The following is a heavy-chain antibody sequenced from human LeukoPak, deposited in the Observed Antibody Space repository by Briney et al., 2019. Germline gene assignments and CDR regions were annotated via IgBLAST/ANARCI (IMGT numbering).Heavy chain of an antibody. Sequence: SETLSLTCTVSGGSISSSSYYWGWVRQPPGKGLEWIGSIYYSGSTYYNPSLKSRVTISVDTSKNQFSLKLSSVTAADTAVYYCARVDYYDSSGYLDVHYFDYWGQGTLVTVSS. D-gene: IGHD3-22*01. J-gene: IGHJ4*02. CDR3: ARVDYYDSSGYLDVHYFDY. CDR1: GGSISSSSYY. CDR2: IYYSGST. V-gene: IGHV4-39*07.